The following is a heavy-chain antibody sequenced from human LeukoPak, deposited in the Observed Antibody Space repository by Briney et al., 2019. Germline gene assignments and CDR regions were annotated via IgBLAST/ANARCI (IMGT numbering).Heavy chain of an antibody. CDR1: GFTFSSYS. CDR2: ISSSSSTI. V-gene: IGHV3-48*04. CDR3: ARVTIFGVVKTDY. D-gene: IGHD3-3*01. Sequence: GGSLRLSCAASGFTFSSYSMDWVRQAPGKGLEWVSYISSSSSTIYYADSVKGRFTISRDNAKNSLYLQMNSLRAEDTAVYYCARVTIFGVVKTDYWGQGTLVTVSS. J-gene: IGHJ4*02.